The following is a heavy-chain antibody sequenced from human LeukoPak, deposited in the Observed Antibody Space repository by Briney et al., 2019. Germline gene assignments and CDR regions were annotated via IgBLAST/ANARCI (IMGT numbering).Heavy chain of an antibody. CDR1: GFTFSSYA. D-gene: IGHD6-19*01. CDR2: ISGSGGST. CDR3: AKGAIAVAETSSGFDY. J-gene: IGHJ4*02. V-gene: IGHV3-23*01. Sequence: GGSLRLSCAASGFTFSSYAMSWVRQAPGKGLEWVSAISGSGGSTYYADSVKGRFTISRDNSKNTLYLQMNSLRAEDTAVYYCAKGAIAVAETSSGFDYWGQGTLVTVFS.